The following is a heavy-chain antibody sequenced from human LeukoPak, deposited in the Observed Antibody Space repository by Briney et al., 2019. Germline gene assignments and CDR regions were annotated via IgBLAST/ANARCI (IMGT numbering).Heavy chain of an antibody. CDR2: IYHSGTT. J-gene: IGHJ1*01. V-gene: IGHV4-39*01. Sequence: PSETLSLTCTVSGGSISSSNYFWGWPRQPPGKGPEWIGSIYHSGTTYYDPSLKSRVTISVDTSKNQFSLKLSSVTAADTAVYHCARHSRTSSTRYFQVWGQGTLVSVSS. CDR1: GGSISSSNYF. D-gene: IGHD6-13*01. CDR3: ARHSRTSSTRYFQV.